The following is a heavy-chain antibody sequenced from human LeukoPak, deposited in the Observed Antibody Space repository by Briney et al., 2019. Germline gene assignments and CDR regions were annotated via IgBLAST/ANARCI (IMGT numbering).Heavy chain of an antibody. Sequence: ASVKVSCKASGYTFTSYGISWVRQAPGQGLEWMGWISAYNGNTNYAQKLQGRVTMTTDTSTSTVYMELSSLRSEDTAVYYCARGGPYSSGWYGPYNWFDPWGQGTLVTVSS. D-gene: IGHD6-19*01. J-gene: IGHJ5*02. V-gene: IGHV1-18*01. CDR2: ISAYNGNT. CDR3: ARGGPYSSGWYGPYNWFDP. CDR1: GYTFTSYG.